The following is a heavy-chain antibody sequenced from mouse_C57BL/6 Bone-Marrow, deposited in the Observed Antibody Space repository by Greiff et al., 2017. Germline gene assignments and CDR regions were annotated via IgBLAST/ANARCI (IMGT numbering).Heavy chain of an antibody. D-gene: IGHD2-1*01. CDR1: GYTFTSYW. V-gene: IGHV1-72*01. J-gene: IGHJ1*03. CDR3: ANGNYFSWYFAV. CDR2: IAPNSGGT. Sequence: QVQLKQPGAELVKPGASVKLSCKASGYTFTSYWMHWVKQRPGRGLEWIGRIAPNSGGTKYNEKFKSKATLTVDKPSSTAYMQLSILTSEDSAVYYCANGNYFSWYFAVWGTGTTVTVSS.